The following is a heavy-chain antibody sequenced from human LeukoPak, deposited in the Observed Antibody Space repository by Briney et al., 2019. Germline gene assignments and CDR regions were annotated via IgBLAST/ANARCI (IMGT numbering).Heavy chain of an antibody. CDR2: IIPILGIA. V-gene: IGHV1-69*04. CDR3: ARVEVTYIDY. Sequence: SVKVSCKASGGTFSSYAISWVRQAPGQGLEWMGRIIPILGIANYAQKFQGRVTITADKSTSTAYMELSSLRSEDTAVYYGARVEVTYIDYWGQGTLVTVSS. D-gene: IGHD2-21*02. J-gene: IGHJ4*02. CDR1: GGTFSSYA.